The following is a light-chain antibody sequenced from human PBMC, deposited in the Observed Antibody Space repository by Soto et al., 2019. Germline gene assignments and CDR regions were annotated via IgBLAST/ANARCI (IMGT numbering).Light chain of an antibody. CDR2: GAS. V-gene: IGKV3-20*01. CDR3: QQYVSSPRT. CDR1: QSVSSSY. Sequence: EVVLTQSPGTLALSRGERATLSYRASQSVSSSYLAWYQHRPGQAPRLLIFGASSRATGIPDRFSGTGSGTDFTLTISRLEPEDFAVYYCQQYVSSPRTFGQGTKVDIK. J-gene: IGKJ1*01.